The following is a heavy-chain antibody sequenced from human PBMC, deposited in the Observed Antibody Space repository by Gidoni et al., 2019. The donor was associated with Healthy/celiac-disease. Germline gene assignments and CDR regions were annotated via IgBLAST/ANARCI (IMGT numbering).Heavy chain of an antibody. CDR2: ISYDGSNK. CDR1: GFTFSSYA. J-gene: IGHJ4*02. V-gene: IGHV3-30-3*01. CDR3: ARDYGSGRYFDY. Sequence: QVQLVESGGGVVQPGRSLRLSCAASGFTFSSYAMHWVRQAPGKGLEWVAVISYDGSNKYYADSVKGRFTISRDNSKNTLYLQMNSLRAEDTAVYYCARDYGSGRYFDYWGQGTLVTVSS. D-gene: IGHD3-10*01.